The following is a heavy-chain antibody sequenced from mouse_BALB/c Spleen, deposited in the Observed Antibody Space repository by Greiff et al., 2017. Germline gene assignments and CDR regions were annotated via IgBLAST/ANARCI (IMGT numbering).Heavy chain of an antibody. CDR2: IWSGGST. Sequence: QVQLQQSGPGLVQPSQSLSITCTVSGFSLTSYGVHWVRQSPGKGLEWLGVIWSGGSTDYNAAFIYRLSISKDNSKSQVFFKMNSLQANDTAIYYCARMGGLRYYYAMDYWGQGTSVTVSS. D-gene: IGHD2-4*01. J-gene: IGHJ4*01. CDR1: GFSLTSYG. CDR3: ARMGGLRYYYAMDY. V-gene: IGHV2-2*02.